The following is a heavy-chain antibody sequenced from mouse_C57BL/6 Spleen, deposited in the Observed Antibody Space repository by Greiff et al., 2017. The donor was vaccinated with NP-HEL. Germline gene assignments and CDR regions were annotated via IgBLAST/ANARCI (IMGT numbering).Heavy chain of an antibody. CDR2: INPNNGGT. J-gene: IGHJ4*01. V-gene: IGHV1-18*01. CDR1: GYTFTDYN. D-gene: IGHD3-2*02. CDR3: ARRTAQATGAMDY. Sequence: EVQLQQSGPELVKPGASVKIPCKASGYTFTDYNMDWVKQSHGKSLEWIGDINPNNGGTIYNQKFKGKATLTVDKSSSTAYMELRSLTSEDTAVYYGARRTAQATGAMDYWGQGTSVTVSS.